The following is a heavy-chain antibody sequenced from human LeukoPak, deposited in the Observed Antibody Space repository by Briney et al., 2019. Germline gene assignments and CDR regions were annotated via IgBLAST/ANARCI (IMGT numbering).Heavy chain of an antibody. CDR3: ARIRSVVAPFDY. V-gene: IGHV4-59*08. CDR1: GGSISSYY. Sequence: SETLSLTCTVSGGSISSYYWSWIRQPPGKGLEWIGYIYYSGSTNYSPSLKSRVTVSLDTSKNQFSPKLSSVTAADTAVYYCARIRSVVAPFDYWGQGTLVTVSS. CDR2: IYYSGST. D-gene: IGHD3-22*01. J-gene: IGHJ4*02.